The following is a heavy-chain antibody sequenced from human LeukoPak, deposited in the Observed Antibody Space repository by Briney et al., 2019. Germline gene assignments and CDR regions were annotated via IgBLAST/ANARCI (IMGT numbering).Heavy chain of an antibody. V-gene: IGHV1-69*01. J-gene: IGHJ5*02. CDR2: IIPIFGTA. CDR3: ARVDSSSSSEWFDP. Sequence: ASVTVSCKASGGTFSSYAISWVRQAPGRGLEWMGGIIPIFGTANYAQKFQGRVTITADESTSTAYMELSSLRSEDTAVYYCARVDSSSSSEWFDPWGQGTLVTVSS. CDR1: GGTFSSYA. D-gene: IGHD6-6*01.